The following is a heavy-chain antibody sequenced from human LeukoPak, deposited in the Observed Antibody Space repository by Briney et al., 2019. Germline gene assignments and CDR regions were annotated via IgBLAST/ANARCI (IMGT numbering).Heavy chain of an antibody. Sequence: SQTLSLTCTVSGGSISSGGYYWSWIRQPPGKGLEWIGYIYHSGSTYYNPSLKSRVTISVDRSKNQFSLKLSSVTAADTAVYYCARDVVRDYYDSRGYRLRYNWFDPWGQGTLVTVSS. V-gene: IGHV4-30-2*01. CDR3: ARDVVRDYYDSRGYRLRYNWFDP. CDR1: GGSISSGGYY. D-gene: IGHD3-22*01. CDR2: IYHSGST. J-gene: IGHJ5*02.